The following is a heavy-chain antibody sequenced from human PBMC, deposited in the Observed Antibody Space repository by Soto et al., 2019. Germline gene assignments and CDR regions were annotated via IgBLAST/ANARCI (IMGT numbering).Heavy chain of an antibody. V-gene: IGHV1-69*01. J-gene: IGHJ4*02. CDR1: GGTFSSYA. CDR2: FIPIFGTT. CDR3: TRDRGRMYNDGRGSYYSAY. D-gene: IGHD3-22*01. Sequence: QVHLVQSGAEVKKPGSSVKVSCKAAGGTFSSYAISWVRQAPGQGLEWMGGFIPIFGTTNYAQKFKGRVTITADESTSTAYMELSSLRSEDTAVYYCTRDRGRMYNDGRGSYYSAYWGQGTLVTVSS.